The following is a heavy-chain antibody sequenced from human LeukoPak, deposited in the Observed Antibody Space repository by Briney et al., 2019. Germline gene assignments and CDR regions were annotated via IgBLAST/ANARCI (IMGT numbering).Heavy chain of an antibody. CDR1: GFTFSNYN. CDR3: ARSPDGYSYGYLY. V-gene: IGHV3-48*04. D-gene: IGHD5-18*01. J-gene: IGHJ4*02. CDR2: ISSSSSTI. Sequence: GGSLRPSCAASGFTFSNYNINWVRQAPGKGLEWVSYISSSSSTIYYADSVKGRFTISRDNAKNSLYLQMNSLRAEDTAVYYCARSPDGYSYGYLYWGQGTLVTVSS.